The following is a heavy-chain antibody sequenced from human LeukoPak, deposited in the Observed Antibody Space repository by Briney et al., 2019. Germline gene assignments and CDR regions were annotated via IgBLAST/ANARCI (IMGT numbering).Heavy chain of an antibody. D-gene: IGHD2-2*01. CDR1: GGSISSYY. V-gene: IGHV4-59*01. Sequence: SETLSLTCTVSGGSISSYYWSWIRQPPGKGLEWIGYIYYSGSTNYNPSLKSRVTISVDTSKNQFSLKLSSVIAADTAVYYCARVSGYCSSTSCLYTRHFDYWGQGTLVTVSS. CDR2: IYYSGST. J-gene: IGHJ4*02. CDR3: ARVSGYCSSTSCLYTRHFDY.